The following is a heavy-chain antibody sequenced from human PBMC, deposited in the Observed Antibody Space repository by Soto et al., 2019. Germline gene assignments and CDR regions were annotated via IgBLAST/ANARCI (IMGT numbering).Heavy chain of an antibody. D-gene: IGHD4-4*01. J-gene: IGHJ4*02. CDR2: ISPTGGST. CDR3: AKAKRGILPTTTGGLDY. Sequence: EVQLLESGGNLVQPGGSLRLSCAGSGFPFSTYAVSGVRQTPGKGLEWVSAISPTGGSTYYAASVRGRFTISRDNSKNTVFLQMSGLRAEDTAIYYCAKAKRGILPTTTGGLDYWGQGTVLSVSS. CDR1: GFPFSTYA. V-gene: IGHV3-23*01.